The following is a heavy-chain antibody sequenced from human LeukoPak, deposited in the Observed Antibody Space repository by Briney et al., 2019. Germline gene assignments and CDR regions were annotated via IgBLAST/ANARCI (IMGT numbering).Heavy chain of an antibody. D-gene: IGHD5-18*01. Sequence: SETLSLTCAVSGGSISSISSNNWAWIRQPPGKGLELIAAIHYTGSTYYNPSFMSRVTISVDTSKNQFSLKLNSLTATDTAVYYCARLPTGYPNWFNTWGQGILVTVSS. J-gene: IGHJ5*02. V-gene: IGHV4-39*01. CDR3: ARLPTGYPNWFNT. CDR2: IHYTGST. CDR1: GGSISSISSNN.